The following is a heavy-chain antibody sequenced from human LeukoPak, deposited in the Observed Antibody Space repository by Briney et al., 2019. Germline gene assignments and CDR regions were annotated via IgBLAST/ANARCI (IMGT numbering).Heavy chain of an antibody. CDR2: ISAYNGNT. CDR1: GYTFTSYG. J-gene: IGHJ6*02. Sequence: ASVKVSCKASGYTFTSYGISWVRQAPGQGLEWMGWISAYNGNTNYAQKFQGRVTMTTDTSTSSAYMELRSLRSDDTAVYYCARDAFLGYSSGWYWFGMDVWGQGTTVTVSS. V-gene: IGHV1-18*01. CDR3: ARDAFLGYSSGWYWFGMDV. D-gene: IGHD6-19*01.